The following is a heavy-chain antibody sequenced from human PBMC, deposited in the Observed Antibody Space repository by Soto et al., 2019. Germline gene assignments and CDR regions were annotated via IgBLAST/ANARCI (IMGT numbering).Heavy chain of an antibody. CDR3: ARVYSSSWYWFDY. CDR2: IYYSGST. Sequence: PSETLSLTCTVSGGSISSSSYYWGWIRQPPGKGLEWIGSIYYSGSTYYNPSLKSRVTISVDTSKNQFSLKLSSVTAADTAVYYCARVYSSSWYWFDYWGQGTLVTV. V-gene: IGHV4-39*01. D-gene: IGHD6-13*01. CDR1: GGSISSSSYY. J-gene: IGHJ4*02.